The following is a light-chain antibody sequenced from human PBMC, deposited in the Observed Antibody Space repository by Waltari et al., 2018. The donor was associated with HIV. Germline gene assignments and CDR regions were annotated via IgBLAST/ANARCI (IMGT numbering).Light chain of an antibody. Sequence: DIRMTQSPSTLSASIGDRVTITCRASQNIWNSLAWYQQKPSQAPQLLISLASSLERGVPIRVSGSGSGSEFTLTISSLQNEDFATYYCQQFDTYYTFGPGTRLE. CDR3: QQFDTYYT. CDR1: QNIWNS. J-gene: IGKJ2*01. CDR2: LAS. V-gene: IGKV1-5*03.